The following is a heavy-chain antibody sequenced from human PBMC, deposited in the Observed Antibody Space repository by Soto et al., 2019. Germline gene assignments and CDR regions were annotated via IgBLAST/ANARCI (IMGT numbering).Heavy chain of an antibody. D-gene: IGHD5-18*01. CDR3: GKEWHSDGYGAACEV. CDR1: GFTFSNYG. J-gene: IGHJ3*01. V-gene: IGHV3-30*18. CDR2: VSRDGFTK. Sequence: QVQLVESGGGVVQPGRSLRLSCAASGFTFSNYGMQWVRQAPGKGLEWVAVVSRDGFTKFYAVSVKGRFTISRDNSKNTLDLQVTSLRPEDPAVYYWGKEWHSDGYGAACEVWGQGTMVTFSS.